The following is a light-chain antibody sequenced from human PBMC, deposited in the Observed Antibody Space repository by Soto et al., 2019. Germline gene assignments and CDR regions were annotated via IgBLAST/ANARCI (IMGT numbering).Light chain of an antibody. V-gene: IGLV2-14*01. CDR1: SSDVGGYHY. CDR2: NVS. Sequence: QSVLTQPASVSGSPGQSITISCTGTSSDVGGYHYVSWCQQHPGKAPKLLIYNVSNRPSGVSNRFSGSKSGNTASLTISGLQAEDEADYYCSSYTSSSTVVFGGGTQLTVL. CDR3: SSYTSSSTVV. J-gene: IGLJ2*01.